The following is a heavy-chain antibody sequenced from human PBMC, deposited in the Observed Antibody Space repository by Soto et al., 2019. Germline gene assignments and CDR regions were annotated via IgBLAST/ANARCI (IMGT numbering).Heavy chain of an antibody. CDR3: ARVNRYFDWLTYFDL. J-gene: IGHJ2*01. D-gene: IGHD3-9*01. V-gene: IGHV3-33*01. CDR2: IWYDGSNK. CDR1: GFTFSSYG. Sequence: QVQLVESGGGVVQPGRSLRLSCAASGFTFSSYGMHWVRQAPGKGLEWVAVIWYDGSNKYYADSVKGRFTISRDNSKNTLYLQMNSLRAEDTAVYYCARVNRYFDWLTYFDLWCRGTLVTVSS.